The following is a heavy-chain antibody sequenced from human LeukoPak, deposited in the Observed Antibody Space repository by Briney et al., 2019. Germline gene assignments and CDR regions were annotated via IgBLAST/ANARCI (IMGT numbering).Heavy chain of an antibody. CDR3: VRGSRERDDFFDY. Sequence: GGSLRLSSAASGYTFPTYSLNWVRQSPGKGLEWISYVNARGENIHYADSVTGRFTISRDEAKTYLYLQINSLRVEDTAVYYCVRGSRERDDFFDYWGQGTQVTVSS. J-gene: IGHJ4*02. CDR2: VNARGENI. D-gene: IGHD3-3*01. CDR1: GYTFPTYS. V-gene: IGHV3-48*01.